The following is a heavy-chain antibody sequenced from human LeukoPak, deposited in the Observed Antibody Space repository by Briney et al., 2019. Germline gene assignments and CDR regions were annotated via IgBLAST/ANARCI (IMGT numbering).Heavy chain of an antibody. CDR1: GYTFTSYY. CDR3: AREAGLSSSTSCLDDY. CDR2: INPSGGST. V-gene: IGHV1-46*01. J-gene: IGHJ4*02. Sequence: ASVKVSCKASGYTFTSYYMHWVRQAPGQGLEWMGIINPSGGSTSYAQKFQGRVTMTRDTSTSTVYMELSSLRSEDTAVYYCAREAGLSSSTSCLDDYWGQGTLVTVSS. D-gene: IGHD2-2*01.